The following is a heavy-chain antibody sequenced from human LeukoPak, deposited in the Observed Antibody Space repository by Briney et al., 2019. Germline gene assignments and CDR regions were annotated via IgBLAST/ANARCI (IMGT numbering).Heavy chain of an antibody. CDR2: IIPIFGTA. CDR1: GGTFSSYA. J-gene: IGHJ4*02. CDR3: ARGSIAAADLTFDY. D-gene: IGHD6-13*01. V-gene: IGHV1-69*05. Sequence: GASVKVSCKASGGTFSSYAISWVRQAPGQGLEWMGRIIPIFGTANYAQKFQGRVTITTDESTSTAFMELSSLRSEDTAVYYCARGSIAAADLTFDYWGQGTLVTVSS.